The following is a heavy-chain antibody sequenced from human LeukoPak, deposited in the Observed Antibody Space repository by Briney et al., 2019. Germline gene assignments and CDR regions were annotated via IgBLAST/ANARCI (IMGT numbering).Heavy chain of an antibody. D-gene: IGHD6-13*01. J-gene: IGHJ6*02. V-gene: IGHV4-59*01. CDR2: IYYSGST. CDR3: AREDSSSWYDGGYYYYGMDV. CDR1: GGSISSYY. Sequence: WETLSLTCTVSGGSISSYYWSWIRQPPGKGLEWIGYIYYSGSTNYNPSLKSRVTISVDTSKNQFSLKLSSVTAADTAVYYCAREDSSSWYDGGYYYYGMDVWGQGTTVTVSS.